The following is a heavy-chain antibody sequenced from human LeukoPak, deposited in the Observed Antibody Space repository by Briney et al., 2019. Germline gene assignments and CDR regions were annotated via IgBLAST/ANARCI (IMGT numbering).Heavy chain of an antibody. CDR3: ARDPYSGTYGNTYYYYMDI. CDR2: ITTSSTYT. D-gene: IGHD1-26*01. J-gene: IGHJ6*03. Sequence: GGSLRLSCEASGFSFSSYNMDWVRQTPGKGLEWISSITTSSTYTFYADSVKGRFTISRDNARNSLYLQMNSLRVEDTAVYYCARDPYSGTYGNTYYYYMDIWGKGTTVTISS. CDR1: GFSFSSYN. V-gene: IGHV3-21*01.